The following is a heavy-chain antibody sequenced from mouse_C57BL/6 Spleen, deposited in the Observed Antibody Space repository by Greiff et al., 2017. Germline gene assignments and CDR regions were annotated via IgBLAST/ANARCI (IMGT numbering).Heavy chain of an antibody. CDR1: GYAFSSSW. V-gene: IGHV1-82*01. J-gene: IGHJ2*01. CDR2: IYPGDGDT. Sequence: VQLQQSGPELVKPGASVKISCKASGYAFSSSWMHWVKQRPGKGLEWIGRIYPGDGDTNYNGKFKGKATLTADKSSSTAYMQLSSLTSEDSAVYFCAIFLRYRGQGTTLTVSS. D-gene: IGHD1-1*01. CDR3: AIFLRY.